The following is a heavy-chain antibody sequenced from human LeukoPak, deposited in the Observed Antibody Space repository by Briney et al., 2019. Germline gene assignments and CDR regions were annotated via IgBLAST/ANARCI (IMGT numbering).Heavy chain of an antibody. J-gene: IGHJ4*02. CDR2: INHSGST. CDR3: ARGNSYGSVYFDY. D-gene: IGHD5-18*01. V-gene: IGHV4-34*01. CDR1: GGFFSGYY. Sequence: SETLSLTCAVYGGFFSGYYWSWIRQPPGKGLEWIGEINHSGSTNYNPSLKSRGAISVDTSKNQFSLKLSSVTAADTAVYYCARGNSYGSVYFDYWGQGTLVTVSS.